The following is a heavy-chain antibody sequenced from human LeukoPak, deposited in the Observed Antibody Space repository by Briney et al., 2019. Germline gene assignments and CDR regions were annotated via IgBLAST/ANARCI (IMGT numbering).Heavy chain of an antibody. Sequence: GGSLRLSCAASGFTVSSNYMSWVRQAPGKGLEWVSGISWNSGSIGYADSVKGRFTISRDNAKNSLYLQMNSLRAEDTALYYCAKADYYDGKTPGGYWGQGTLVTVSS. D-gene: IGHD3-22*01. V-gene: IGHV3-9*01. CDR3: AKADYYDGKTPGGY. CDR2: ISWNSGSI. CDR1: GFTVSSNY. J-gene: IGHJ4*02.